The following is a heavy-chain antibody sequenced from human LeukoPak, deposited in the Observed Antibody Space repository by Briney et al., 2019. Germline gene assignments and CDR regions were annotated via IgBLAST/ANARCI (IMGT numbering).Heavy chain of an antibody. Sequence: GASVKVSCKASVYTLNPYGISWVRQAPGQGLEWMGSISAYNGNTNYAQKLQGRVTLTTDTSTSTAYLELRSLRSDDTAVYYCARGGIPPHYYMDVCCKGTTVTVSS. CDR1: VYTLNPYG. CDR2: ISAYNGNT. CDR3: ARGGIPPHYYMDV. J-gene: IGHJ6*03. V-gene: IGHV1-18*01. D-gene: IGHD6-13*01.